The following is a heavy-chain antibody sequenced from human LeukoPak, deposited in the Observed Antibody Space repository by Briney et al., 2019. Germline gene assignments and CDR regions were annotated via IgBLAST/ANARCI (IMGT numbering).Heavy chain of an antibody. J-gene: IGHJ6*03. Sequence: GGSLRLSCAASGFTFSSYGMSWVRQAPGKGLEWVSAISGSGGSTYYAASVKGRFTISRDNSKNKLYLQMNSLRAEDTAVYYCAKPPPDYFYYYYYMDVWGKGTTVTISS. CDR2: ISGSGGST. CDR3: AKPPPDYFYYYYYMDV. D-gene: IGHD5-12*01. CDR1: GFTFSSYG. V-gene: IGHV3-23*01.